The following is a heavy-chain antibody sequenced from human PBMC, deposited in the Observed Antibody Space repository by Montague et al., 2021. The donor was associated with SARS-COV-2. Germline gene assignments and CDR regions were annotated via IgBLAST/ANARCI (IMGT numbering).Heavy chain of an antibody. Sequence: SETLSLTCAVYGGSFSGYYWSWIRQPPGKGLEWIGEINHSGSTNYNPSPKSRGTMSVDTSKNQFSLKLSSVTAADTAVYYCARVRYYGSGTSLGMDVWGQGTTVTASS. V-gene: IGHV4-34*01. CDR1: GGSFSGYY. CDR3: ARVRYYGSGTSLGMDV. CDR2: INHSGST. D-gene: IGHD3-10*01. J-gene: IGHJ6*02.